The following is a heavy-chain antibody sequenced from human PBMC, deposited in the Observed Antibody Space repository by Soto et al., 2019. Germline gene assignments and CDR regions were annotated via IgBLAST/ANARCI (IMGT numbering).Heavy chain of an antibody. V-gene: IGHV4-30-4*02. CDR3: ASLRGSGSYYNIWWFDP. D-gene: IGHD3-10*01. J-gene: IGHJ5*02. Sequence: SETLSLTCTVSGGSISNGDHYWSWIRQPPGKGLEWIGYIYYTGRTYYNLSLKSRISMSVDTSKNQFSLKLSSVTAADTAVYYCASLRGSGSYYNIWWFDPWGQGTLVTVSS. CDR2: IYYTGRT. CDR1: GGSISNGDHY.